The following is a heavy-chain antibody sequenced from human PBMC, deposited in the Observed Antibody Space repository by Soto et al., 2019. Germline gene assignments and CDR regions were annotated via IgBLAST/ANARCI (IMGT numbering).Heavy chain of an antibody. J-gene: IGHJ3*02. V-gene: IGHV1-18*01. D-gene: IGHD3-9*01. CDR3: ARDAPYYDILTGYYLGPARNAFDI. CDR2: ISAYNGNT. Sequence: ASVKVSCKASGYTFTSYGISWVRQAPGQGLEWMGWISAYNGNTNYAQKHQGRVTMTTDTSTSTAYMELRSLRSDDTAVYYCARDAPYYDILTGYYLGPARNAFDIWGQGTMVTVSS. CDR1: GYTFTSYG.